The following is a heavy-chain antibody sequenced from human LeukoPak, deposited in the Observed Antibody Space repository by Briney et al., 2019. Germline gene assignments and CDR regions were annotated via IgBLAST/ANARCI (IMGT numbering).Heavy chain of an antibody. V-gene: IGHV4-39*01. CDR3: ARRRYRNWFDP. D-gene: IGHD3-16*02. Sequence: SETLSLTCTVSGGSISSSSYYWGWLRQPPGTGLEWIGSIYYSGSTYYNPSLKSRVTISVDTSKNQFSLKMSSVTAADTAVYYCARRRYRNWFDPGGQGTLVTVSS. CDR1: GGSISSSSYY. J-gene: IGHJ5*02. CDR2: IYYSGST.